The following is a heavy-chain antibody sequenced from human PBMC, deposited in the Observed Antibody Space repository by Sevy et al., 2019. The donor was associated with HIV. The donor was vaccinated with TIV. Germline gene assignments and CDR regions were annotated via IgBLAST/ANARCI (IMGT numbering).Heavy chain of an antibody. CDR2: IHSDDTT. J-gene: IGHJ4*02. V-gene: IGHV3-66*01. D-gene: IGHD5-18*01. CDR3: ARGKSGYGYALNY. Sequence: GGSLRLSCAASGFTVNSNYMTWVRQAPGKGLEGVSVIHSDDTTYHADSVKDRFTISRDNFKNTLYLHRSSLRAVDTAVYYCARGKSGYGYALNYWGQGTLVTVSS. CDR1: GFTVNSNY.